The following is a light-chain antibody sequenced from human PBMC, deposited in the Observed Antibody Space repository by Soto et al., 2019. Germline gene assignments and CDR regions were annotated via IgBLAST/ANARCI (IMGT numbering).Light chain of an antibody. J-gene: IGKJ5*01. V-gene: IGKV1-13*02. CDR3: QQSYSTPSIT. CDR1: QAISSA. Sequence: ANQLTQSPSSLSASVGDRVTITCRASQAISSALAWYQQKPGKPPKLLIYDASTLQSGVPSRFTGSGSGTDFTLTISNLQPEDFATYYCQQSYSTPSITFGQGTRLEIK. CDR2: DAS.